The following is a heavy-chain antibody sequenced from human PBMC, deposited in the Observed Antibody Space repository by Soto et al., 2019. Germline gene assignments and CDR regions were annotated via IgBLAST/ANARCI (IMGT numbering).Heavy chain of an antibody. CDR3: ARRYGSFFDY. J-gene: IGHJ4*02. V-gene: IGHV4-61*01. CDR1: GGSVNSGSYY. CDR2: IYYSGST. D-gene: IGHD5-18*01. Sequence: SETLSLTCTVSGGSVNSGSYYWSWIRQPPGKGLECIGYIYYSGSTNYNPSLKSRVTISVDTSKNQFSLKLSSVTAADTAVYYCARRYGSFFDYWGQGTLVTVSS.